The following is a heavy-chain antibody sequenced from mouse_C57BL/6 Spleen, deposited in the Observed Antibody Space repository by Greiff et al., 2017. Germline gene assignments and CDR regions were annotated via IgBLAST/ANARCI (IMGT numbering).Heavy chain of an antibody. D-gene: IGHD3-3*01. V-gene: IGHV1-82*01. CDR1: GYAFSSSW. Sequence: VKLQESGPELVKPGASVKISCKASGYAFSSSWMNWVKQRPGKGLEWIGRIYPGDGDTNYNGKFKGKATLTADKSSSTAYMQLSSLTSEDSAVYFCARSGWDKDAMDYWGQGTSVTVSS. CDR3: ARSGWDKDAMDY. J-gene: IGHJ4*01. CDR2: IYPGDGDT.